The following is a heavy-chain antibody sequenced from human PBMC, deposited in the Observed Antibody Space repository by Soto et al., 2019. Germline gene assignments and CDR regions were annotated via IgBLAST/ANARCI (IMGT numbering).Heavy chain of an antibody. CDR2: ITAFGGGT. CDR3: GKGHSTTFGVYHYFGMDV. Sequence: GGSLRLSCVASGFTFSDYGMSWVRQAPGKGLEWVAGITAFGGGTCNADSVEGRFTISRDNSKRTVYLKVNSLRPEDTAIYYCGKGHSTTFGVYHYFGMDVWGHGTTVTVSS. CDR1: GFTFSDYG. D-gene: IGHD2-2*01. V-gene: IGHV3-23*01. J-gene: IGHJ6*02.